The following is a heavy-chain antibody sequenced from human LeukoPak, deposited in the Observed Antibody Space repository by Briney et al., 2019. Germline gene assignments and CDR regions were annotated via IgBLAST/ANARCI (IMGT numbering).Heavy chain of an antibody. V-gene: IGHV3-66*01. CDR1: GFTVSSNY. CDR2: IYSGGST. Sequence: GGSLRLSCAASGFTVSSNYMSWVRQAPGNGLEWVSVIYSGGSTYYADSVKGRFTISRDNSKNTLYLQMNSLRAEDTAVYYCARGGNYYGSGSYYDNWFDPWGQGTLVTVSS. D-gene: IGHD3-10*01. CDR3: ARGGNYYGSGSYYDNWFDP. J-gene: IGHJ5*02.